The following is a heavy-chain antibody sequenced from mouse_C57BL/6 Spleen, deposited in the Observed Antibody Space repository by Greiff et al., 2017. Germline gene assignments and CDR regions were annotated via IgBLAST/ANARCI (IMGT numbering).Heavy chain of an antibody. J-gene: IGHJ2*01. Sequence: QVQLQQSGAELVKPGASVKLSCKASGYTFTSYWMHWVKQRPGQGLEWIGYINPGNGGTNYNKKFKSKATLTVDTSSSTAYMQLSSLTSEDSAVYYCAKSFPYYCDYWGQGTTLTVSS. CDR2: INPGNGGT. V-gene: IGHV1-53*01. CDR3: AKSFPYYCDY. CDR1: GYTFTSYW.